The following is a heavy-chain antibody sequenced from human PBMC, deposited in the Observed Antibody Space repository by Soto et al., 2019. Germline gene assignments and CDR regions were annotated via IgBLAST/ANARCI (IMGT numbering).Heavy chain of an antibody. CDR3: ARDGADYDFWSGSGDAFDI. D-gene: IGHD3-3*01. CDR1: GFTFSSYG. J-gene: IGHJ3*02. Sequence: QVQLVESGGGVVQPGRSLRLSCAASGFTFSSYGMHWVRQAPGKGLEWVAGIWYDGSNKYYADSVKGRFTISRDNSKNTLYLQMNSLRAEDTAVYYCARDGADYDFWSGSGDAFDIWGQGTMVTVSS. CDR2: IWYDGSNK. V-gene: IGHV3-33*01.